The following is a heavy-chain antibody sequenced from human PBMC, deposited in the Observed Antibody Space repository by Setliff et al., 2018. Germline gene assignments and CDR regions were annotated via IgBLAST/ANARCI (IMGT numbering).Heavy chain of an antibody. CDR3: CSGSYLFVY. CDR1: LYTSSIYA. D-gene: IGHD1-26*01. V-gene: IGHV3-23*01. CDR2: ISASGDTT. J-gene: IGHJ4*02. Sequence: SFSASLYTSSIYAITCVRQAPGKGLEWVSIISASGDTTYYADSVKGRFTISRDNSKNTLYLQMNSLRAEDTAVYYCCSGSYLFVYWGQGSLVKSPQ.